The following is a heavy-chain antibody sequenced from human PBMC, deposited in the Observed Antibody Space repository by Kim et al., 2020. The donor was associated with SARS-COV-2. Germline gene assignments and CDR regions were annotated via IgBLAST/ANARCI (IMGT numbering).Heavy chain of an antibody. CDR1: GYTFTSYA. Sequence: ASVKVSCKASGYTFTSYAMNWGRQAPGQGLEWMGWINTNTGNPTYAQGFTGRFVFSLDTSVSTAYLQINSLKAEDTAVYYCASYHDPYGYYYMDVWGKGTTVTVSS. CDR2: INTNTGNP. V-gene: IGHV7-4-1*02. D-gene: IGHD3-10*01. CDR3: ASYHDPYGYYYMDV. J-gene: IGHJ6*03.